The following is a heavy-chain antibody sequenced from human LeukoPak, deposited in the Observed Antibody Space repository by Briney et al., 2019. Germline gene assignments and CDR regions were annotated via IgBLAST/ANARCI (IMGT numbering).Heavy chain of an antibody. D-gene: IGHD1-26*01. CDR1: GFTFSGYW. V-gene: IGHV3-74*01. Sequence: GGSLRLSCAASGFTFSGYWMHWVRRAPGKGLVWVSRINSDGSTTTYADSVKGRFTISRDNAKNTLYLEMNSLRAEDTAVYYCARRSSGSSPYYFDYWGQGTLVTVSS. CDR2: INSDGSTT. J-gene: IGHJ4*02. CDR3: ARRSSGSSPYYFDY.